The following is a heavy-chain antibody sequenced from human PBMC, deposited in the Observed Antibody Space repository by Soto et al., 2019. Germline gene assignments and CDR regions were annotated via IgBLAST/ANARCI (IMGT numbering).Heavy chain of an antibody. CDR2: INHSGST. Sequence: SSETLSLTCAVYGGSFSGYYWSWIRQPPGKGLEWIGEINHSGSTNYNPSLKGRVTISVDTSKNQFSLKLSSVTAADTAVYYCARAMYYDFWSGYYVSYYFDYWGQGTLVTVSS. D-gene: IGHD3-3*01. V-gene: IGHV4-34*01. CDR3: ARAMYYDFWSGYYVSYYFDY. CDR1: GGSFSGYY. J-gene: IGHJ4*02.